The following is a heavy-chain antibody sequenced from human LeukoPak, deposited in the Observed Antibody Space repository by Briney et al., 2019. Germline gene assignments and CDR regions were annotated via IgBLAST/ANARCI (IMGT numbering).Heavy chain of an antibody. V-gene: IGHV3-66*01. D-gene: IGHD2-15*01. CDR3: ARVAYTSSWGERYYFDY. J-gene: IGHJ4*02. Sequence: PGGSLRLFCVTSGVSVRNNYMSWGRHAPGQGLELVSVLSSAGGTYYADSVKARFTISRDISKNTLFLLMNSLTVEDTAIYYCARVAYTSSWGERYYFDYWGQGTLVTVSS. CDR1: GVSVRNNY. CDR2: LSSAGGT.